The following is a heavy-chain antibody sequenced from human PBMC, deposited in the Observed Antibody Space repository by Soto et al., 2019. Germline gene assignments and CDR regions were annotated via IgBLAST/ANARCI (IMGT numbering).Heavy chain of an antibody. CDR2: IWYDGSKK. Sequence: QVQLVESGGGVVQPGTSLRLSCVASGNIFTNYGMHWVRQAPGRGLEWAAVIWYDGSKKYYTDSVKGRFTISRDDSKNTLYLKMDSLRADDTAMYYCARSEYGDLTGHDAFDIWGQGTMVTVSS. J-gene: IGHJ3*02. CDR3: ARSEYGDLTGHDAFDI. CDR1: GNIFTNYG. D-gene: IGHD4-17*01. V-gene: IGHV3-33*01.